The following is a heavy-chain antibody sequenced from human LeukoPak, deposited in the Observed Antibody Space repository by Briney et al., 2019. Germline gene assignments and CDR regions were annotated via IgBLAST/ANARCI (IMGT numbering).Heavy chain of an antibody. CDR1: GFTFNSYW. Sequence: GGSLRLSCEASGFTFNSYWMSWVRQAPGKGLEWVANIKQDGSQKYYVDSVKGRFTISRDNAKNSLYLQMNSLRAEDTAVYYCASRRRMGSSTSCFDSWGQGTLVTVSS. V-gene: IGHV3-7*01. CDR2: IKQDGSQK. J-gene: IGHJ4*02. CDR3: ASRRRMGSSTSCFDS. D-gene: IGHD2-2*01.